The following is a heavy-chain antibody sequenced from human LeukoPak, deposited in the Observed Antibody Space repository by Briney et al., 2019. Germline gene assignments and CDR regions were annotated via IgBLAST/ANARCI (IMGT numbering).Heavy chain of an antibody. CDR3: ARDIRPYYYDSSGYPTPAKYFDY. CDR2: IIPIFGTA. CDR1: GGTFISYA. D-gene: IGHD3-22*01. V-gene: IGHV1-69*05. J-gene: IGHJ4*02. Sequence: GASVKVSCKASGGTFISYAISWVRQAPGQGREWMGGIIPIFGTANYAQKFQGRVTITTDESTSTAYMELSSLRSEDTAVYYCARDIRPYYYDSSGYPTPAKYFDYWGQGTLVTVSS.